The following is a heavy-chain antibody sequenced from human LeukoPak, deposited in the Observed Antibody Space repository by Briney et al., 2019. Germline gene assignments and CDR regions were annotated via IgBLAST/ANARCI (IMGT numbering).Heavy chain of an antibody. CDR2: IYYGGRT. CDR3: AREVTVAGTFYFYMDV. CDR1: GGSISSHY. Sequence: SETLSLTCSVSGGSISSHYWTWVRQPPGQALEFIGYIYYGGRTQYNPSLKSRVTMTMDTSKNQFSLRLNSVSAADTAVYHCAREVTVAGTFYFYMDVWGKGTTVTVSS. D-gene: IGHD6-19*01. J-gene: IGHJ6*03. V-gene: IGHV4-59*11.